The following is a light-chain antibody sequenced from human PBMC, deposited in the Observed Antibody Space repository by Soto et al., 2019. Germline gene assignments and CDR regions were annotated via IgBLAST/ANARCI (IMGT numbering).Light chain of an antibody. V-gene: IGLV2-14*01. CDR2: EVT. Sequence: LAQPASVSGSPGQSITISCTGTSGDIGSYNRVSWYQQHPGKAPKLIIYEVTDRPSGVSNRFSGSKSGNTASLTISGLQAEDEAEYYCSSYTNINTRACVFGTGTKVT. J-gene: IGLJ1*01. CDR3: SSYTNINTRACV. CDR1: SGDIGSYNR.